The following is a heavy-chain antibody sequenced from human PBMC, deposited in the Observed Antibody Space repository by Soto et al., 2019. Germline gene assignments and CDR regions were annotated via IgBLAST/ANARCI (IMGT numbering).Heavy chain of an antibody. V-gene: IGHV1-2*02. J-gene: IGHJ5*02. CDR2: INPHSGGT. CDR3: ARVVPGAEAWFGP. D-gene: IGHD2-2*01. CDR1: GYTFTGYF. Sequence: QVQLVQSGAEVIRPGASVKVSCKASGYTFTGYFLHWVRQAPGQGLEWMGWINPHSGGTNYAQKFQGRVSMTTDTSTTTAYMELRSLRSDDTAVYYCARVVPGAEAWFGPWGQGTLVTVSS.